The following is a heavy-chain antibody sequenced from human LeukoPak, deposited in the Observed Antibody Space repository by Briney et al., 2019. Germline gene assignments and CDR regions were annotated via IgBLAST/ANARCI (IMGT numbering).Heavy chain of an antibody. D-gene: IGHD3-22*01. CDR3: ARVYDSSGYYEYRAFDI. V-gene: IGHV4-59*01. J-gene: IGHJ3*02. Sequence: PSETLSLTCTVSGGSISSYYWSWIRQPPGKGLEWIGYIYYSGSTNYNPSLKSRVTISVDTSKNQFSLKLSSVTAADTAVYYCARVYDSSGYYEYRAFDIWGQGTMVTVSS. CDR1: GGSISSYY. CDR2: IYYSGST.